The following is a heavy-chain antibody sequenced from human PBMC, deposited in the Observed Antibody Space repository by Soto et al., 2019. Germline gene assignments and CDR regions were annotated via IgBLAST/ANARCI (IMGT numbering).Heavy chain of an antibody. D-gene: IGHD6-13*01. J-gene: IGHJ4*02. CDR1: GGSISSYY. CDR3: ARYSSSWFYYFDY. CDR2: IYYSGST. Sequence: QVQLQESGPGLVKPSETLSLTCTVSGGSISSYYWSWIRQPPGKGLEWIGYIYYSGSTNYNPSLKSRVTISVDTSKNQFSLKPSSVTAADTAVYYCARYSSSWFYYFDYWGQGTLVTVSS. V-gene: IGHV4-59*01.